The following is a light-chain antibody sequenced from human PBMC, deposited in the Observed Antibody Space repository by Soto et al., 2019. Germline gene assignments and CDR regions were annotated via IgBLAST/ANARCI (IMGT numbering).Light chain of an antibody. CDR3: QQYGSYPSS. V-gene: IGKV3-20*01. CDR2: GAS. J-gene: IGKJ4*01. Sequence: EIVLTQSPGTLSLSPGARATLACRASQSVSSSYLAWYQQKPVQAPRLLIYGASSRATGIPDRFSGSGSGTDFTLTISRLSPADFAVYYCQQYGSYPSSFGGGNKVEIK. CDR1: QSVSSSY.